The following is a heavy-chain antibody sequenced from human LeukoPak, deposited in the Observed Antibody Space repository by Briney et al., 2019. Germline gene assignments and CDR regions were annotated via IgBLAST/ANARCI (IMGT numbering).Heavy chain of an antibody. Sequence: GGALRLSCAASGFTFSSYAMHWVRQAAGKGLEDVSAISSNGGSKYYANSVKGRFTISRDNSKNTLYLQMGSLRAEDMAVYYCARSAYSSGWYWRAFDIWGQGTMVTVSS. CDR1: GFTFSSYA. CDR2: ISSNGGSK. V-gene: IGHV3-64*01. J-gene: IGHJ3*02. D-gene: IGHD6-19*01. CDR3: ARSAYSSGWYWRAFDI.